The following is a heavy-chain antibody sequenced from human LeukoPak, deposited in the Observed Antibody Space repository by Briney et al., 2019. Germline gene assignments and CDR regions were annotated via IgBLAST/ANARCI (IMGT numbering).Heavy chain of an antibody. CDR3: ATVHPYCSGGSCSGFDP. J-gene: IGHJ5*02. Sequence: EASVKVSCKVSGYTLTELSMHWVRQAPGKGLEWMGGFDPEDGETIYAQKFQGRVTMTEDTSTDTAYMELSSLRSEDTAVYYCATVHPYCSGGSCSGFDPWGQGTLVTVSS. V-gene: IGHV1-24*01. D-gene: IGHD2-15*01. CDR1: GYTLTELS. CDR2: FDPEDGET.